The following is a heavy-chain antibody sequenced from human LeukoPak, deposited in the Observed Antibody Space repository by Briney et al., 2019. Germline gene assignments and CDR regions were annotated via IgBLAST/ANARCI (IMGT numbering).Heavy chain of an antibody. V-gene: IGHV4-59*12. CDR2: IYYSGST. CDR3: ARDLGSAARGFAG. CDR1: GGSISSYY. J-gene: IGHJ4*02. D-gene: IGHD3-10*01. Sequence: SETLSLTCTVSGGSISSYYWCWIRQPPGKGLEWIGYIYYSGSTNYNPSLKSRVTISVDTSKNQFSLKLSSVTAADTAVYYCARDLGSAARGFAGWGQGTLVTVSS.